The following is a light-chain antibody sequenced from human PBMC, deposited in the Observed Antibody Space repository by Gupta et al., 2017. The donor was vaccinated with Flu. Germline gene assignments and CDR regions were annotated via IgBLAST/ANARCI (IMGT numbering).Light chain of an antibody. J-gene: IGLJ2*01. CDR2: DDG. Sequence: PGKTATITCGGHNSGRRGVHWYQQRPGQAPILVLYDDGDRPSGIPGRFTGPKSGDTATLSISRVEAGDEADYYCQVWDSASLGVFGGGTRLTVL. CDR1: NSGRRG. V-gene: IGLV3-21*01. CDR3: QVWDSASLGV.